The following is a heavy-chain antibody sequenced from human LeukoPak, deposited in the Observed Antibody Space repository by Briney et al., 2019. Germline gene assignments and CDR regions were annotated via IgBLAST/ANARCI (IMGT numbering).Heavy chain of an antibody. Sequence: GRSLRLSCAASGFTFSSYGMHWVRQAPGKGLEWVAVISYDGSNKYYADSVKGRFTISRDNSKNTLYLQMNSLRAEDTAVYYCAKVYGSGSPDFDYWGQGTLVTVSS. CDR2: ISYDGSNK. CDR3: AKVYGSGSPDFDY. D-gene: IGHD3-10*01. CDR1: GFTFSSYG. J-gene: IGHJ4*02. V-gene: IGHV3-30*18.